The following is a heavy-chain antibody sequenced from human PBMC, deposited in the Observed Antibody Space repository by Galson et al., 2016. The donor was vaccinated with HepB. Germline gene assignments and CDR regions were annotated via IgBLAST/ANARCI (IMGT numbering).Heavy chain of an antibody. Sequence: SLRLSCAASGFTFRNYAMSWVRQAPGKGLEWVSVISGSGGTTYHADPVKGRFTNSRDNLKKMLYLQMNNVGAQDTAVYYCAKGTNWGYVSEVDYWGQGTPVTVSS. CDR1: GFTFRNYA. J-gene: IGHJ4*02. CDR3: AKGTNWGYVSEVDY. CDR2: ISGSGGTT. D-gene: IGHD7-27*01. V-gene: IGHV3-23*01.